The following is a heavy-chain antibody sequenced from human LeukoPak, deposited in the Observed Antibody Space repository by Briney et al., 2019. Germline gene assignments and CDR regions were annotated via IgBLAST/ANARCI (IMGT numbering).Heavy chain of an antibody. CDR2: ISYDRGKK. D-gene: IGHD1-26*01. J-gene: IGHJ4*02. CDR1: GFTFSTYT. CDR3: ATSPPLHYSGSYETLDY. V-gene: IGHV3-30-3*01. Sequence: GGSLRPSCAASGFTFSTYTMHWVRQAPGKGLEWVTFISYDRGKKYNADSVKGRFTISRDNSKNTLYLQMDNLRTEDTAVYYCATSPPLHYSGSYETLDYWGQGTLVTVSS.